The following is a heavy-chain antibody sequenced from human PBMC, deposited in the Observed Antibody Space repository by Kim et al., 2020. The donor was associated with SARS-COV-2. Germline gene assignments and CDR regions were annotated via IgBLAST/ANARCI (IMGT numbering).Heavy chain of an antibody. CDR2: IIPMFGTA. D-gene: IGHD5-18*01. J-gene: IGHJ5*02. V-gene: IGHV1-69*13. Sequence: SVKVSCKASGGSFRSYGINWVRQAPGQGLEWMGSIIPMFGTANYGQKFQGRVTITADESTTTAYMEMSSLRSDDTAVYYCARPGATGYTGALGSWGQGTLVTVSS. CDR1: GGSFRSYG. CDR3: ARPGATGYTGALGS.